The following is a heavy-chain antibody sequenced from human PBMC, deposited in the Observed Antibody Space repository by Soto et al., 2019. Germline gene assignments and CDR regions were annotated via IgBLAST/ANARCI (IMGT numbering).Heavy chain of an antibody. CDR1: GFTFSSNS. Sequence: EVQLVESGGGLVQPGGSLRLSCAASGFTFSSNSMNWVRQAPGRGLEWVSFISSSSGTIYYADSVKGRFTISRDNAKNSLYLQMNGLRDEDTAVYYCVRGVTPDYWGQGTLVTVSS. V-gene: IGHV3-48*02. CDR2: ISSSSGTI. J-gene: IGHJ4*02. CDR3: VRGVTPDY. D-gene: IGHD3-10*01.